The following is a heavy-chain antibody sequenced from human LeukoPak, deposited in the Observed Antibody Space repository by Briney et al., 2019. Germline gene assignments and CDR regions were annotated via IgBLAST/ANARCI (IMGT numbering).Heavy chain of an antibody. Sequence: PGGSLRLSCAASGFTFSSYGMHWVRQAPGKGLEWVSAISGSGGSTYYADSVKGRFTISRDNSKNTLYLQMNSLRAEDTAVYYCAKVIAVVVVAAPFDYWGQGTLVTVSS. CDR1: GFTFSSYG. CDR3: AKVIAVVVVAAPFDY. V-gene: IGHV3-23*01. J-gene: IGHJ4*02. D-gene: IGHD2-15*01. CDR2: ISGSGGST.